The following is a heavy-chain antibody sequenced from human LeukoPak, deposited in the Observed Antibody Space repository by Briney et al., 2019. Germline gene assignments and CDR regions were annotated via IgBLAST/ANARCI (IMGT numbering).Heavy chain of an antibody. CDR1: GYTFTSYG. J-gene: IGHJ4*02. V-gene: IGHV1-18*01. CDR3: ERDRDGDGLFDY. CDR2: ISAYNGNT. D-gene: IGHD4-17*01. Sequence: ASVKVSCKASGYTFTSYGISWVRQAPGQGLEWMGWISAYNGNTNYAQKLQGRVTMTTDTSTSTAYMELRSLRSDDTAVYYCERDRDGDGLFDYWGQGTLVTVSS.